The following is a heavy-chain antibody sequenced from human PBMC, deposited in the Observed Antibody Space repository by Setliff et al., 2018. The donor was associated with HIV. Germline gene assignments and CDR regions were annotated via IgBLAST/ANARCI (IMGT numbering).Heavy chain of an antibody. CDR3: ARLGGICSGGSCTALAYTMDV. CDR2: IYPGDSDT. CDR1: GYSFSDFW. J-gene: IGHJ6*02. Sequence: PGESLKISCQASGYSFSDFWIGWVRQMPGKGLEWMGIIYPGDSDTRYSPSFQGQVTIAVDKSISTAYLQCSSLKASDTAMYYCARLGGICSGGSCTALAYTMDVWGQGTTVTVSS. V-gene: IGHV5-51*01. D-gene: IGHD2-15*01.